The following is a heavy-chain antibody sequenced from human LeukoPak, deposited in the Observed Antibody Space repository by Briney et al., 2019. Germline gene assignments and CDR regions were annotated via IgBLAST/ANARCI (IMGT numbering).Heavy chain of an antibody. CDR1: GGTFSSYA. D-gene: IGHD2-15*01. CDR2: IIPIFGTA. CDR3: AREGGYCSGGSCYLDY. Sequence: SVKVSCKASGGTFSSYAISWVRQAPGQGLEWMGGIIPIFGTANYAQKSQGRVTITADESTSTAYMELSSLRSEDTAVYYCAREGGYCSGGSCYLDYWGQGTLVTVSS. J-gene: IGHJ4*02. V-gene: IGHV1-69*13.